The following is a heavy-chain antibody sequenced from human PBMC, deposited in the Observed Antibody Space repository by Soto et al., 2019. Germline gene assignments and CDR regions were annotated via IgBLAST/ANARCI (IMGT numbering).Heavy chain of an antibody. CDR1: GFTFSNYG. CDR3: AKVVEQQLVRCGLDC. CDR2: ISSDGSSK. V-gene: IGHV3-30*18. Sequence: QVQLVESGGGVVQPGTSLRLSCAASGFTFSNYGMHWVRQAPGKGLDCVASISSDGSSKYYADSVKGRFTISRDNSKTKLNLEMNRLRVEDTAVYYCAKVVEQQLVRCGLDCWGQGTLVTVSS. J-gene: IGHJ4*02. D-gene: IGHD6-13*01.